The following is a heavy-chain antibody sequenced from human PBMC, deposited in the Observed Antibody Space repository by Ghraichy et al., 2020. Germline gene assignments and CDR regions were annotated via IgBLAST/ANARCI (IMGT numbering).Heavy chain of an antibody. CDR1: GFTFSSYA. Sequence: GGSLRLSCAASGFTFSSYAMSWVRQAPGKGLEWVSAISGSGGSTYYADSVKGRFTISRDNSKNTLYLQMNSLRAEDTAVYYCAKGQNSSGMLVEDWYFDLWGRGTLVTVSS. D-gene: IGHD6-19*01. J-gene: IGHJ2*01. V-gene: IGHV3-23*01. CDR2: ISGSGGST. CDR3: AKGQNSSGMLVEDWYFDL.